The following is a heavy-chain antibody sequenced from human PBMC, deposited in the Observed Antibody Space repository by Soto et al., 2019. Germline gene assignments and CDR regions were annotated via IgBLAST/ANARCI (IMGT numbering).Heavy chain of an antibody. V-gene: IGHV1-69*13. CDR2: IIPIFGTA. Sequence: SVKVSCKASGGTFSSYAISWVRQAPGQGLEWMGGIIPIFGTANYAQKFQGRVTITADESTSTAYMELSSLRSEDTAVYYCARADTIPIVVVPAAIYYYYGMDVWGQGTTVTVSS. CDR3: ARADTIPIVVVPAAIYYYYGMDV. J-gene: IGHJ6*02. D-gene: IGHD2-2*01. CDR1: GGTFSSYA.